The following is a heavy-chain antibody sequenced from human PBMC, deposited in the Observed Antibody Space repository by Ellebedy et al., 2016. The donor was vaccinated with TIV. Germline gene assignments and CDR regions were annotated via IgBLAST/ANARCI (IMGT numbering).Heavy chain of an antibody. CDR2: IKQDGSEQ. D-gene: IGHD3-22*01. J-gene: IGHJ1*01. V-gene: IGHV3-7*03. CDR3: AAGSGYVIEH. CDR1: GFTFSSYA. Sequence: GESLKISCAASGFTFSSYAMSWVRQAPGKGLEWVANIKQDGSEQHYVDSVKGRFTISRDNAQNSIYLHMDSLRAEDTAVYYCAAGSGYVIEHWGQGTLVTVSS.